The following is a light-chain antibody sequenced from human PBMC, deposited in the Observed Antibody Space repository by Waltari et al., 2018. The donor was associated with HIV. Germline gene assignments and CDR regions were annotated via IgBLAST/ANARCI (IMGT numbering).Light chain of an antibody. J-gene: IGKJ1*01. CDR3: QQYDSGPRGIT. Sequence: EIVMTQSPPTLSVSPGQRVTLSCRASQSISAKVAWYQQRPGQAPRLLIYEAATRPTGIPARFSGSGSGTEFTLTISSLQSEDFATYFCQQYDSGPRGITFGQGTKVEIE. V-gene: IGKV3-15*01. CDR2: EAA. CDR1: QSISAK.